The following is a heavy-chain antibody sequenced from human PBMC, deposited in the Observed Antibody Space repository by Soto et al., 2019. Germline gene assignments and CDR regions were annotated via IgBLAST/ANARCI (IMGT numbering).Heavy chain of an antibody. V-gene: IGHV4-59*12. CDR3: ARANTISGVIIPGRWLDP. Sequence: SETLSLTGTMSGDSMRNCLWGWIRQPPGKGLEWMGYFYNSGSTNYNPSLKSRVTMSLDTSKNQFSLKLSSVTAADTAVYYCARANTISGVIIPGRWLDPWGEGPQVTVPS. D-gene: IGHD3-3*01. CDR1: GDSMRNCL. CDR2: FYNSGST. J-gene: IGHJ5*02.